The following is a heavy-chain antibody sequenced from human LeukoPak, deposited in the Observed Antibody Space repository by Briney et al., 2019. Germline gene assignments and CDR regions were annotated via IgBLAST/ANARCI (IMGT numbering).Heavy chain of an antibody. J-gene: IGHJ4*02. D-gene: IGHD3-10*01. Sequence: ASVKVSCKASGYTFTSYDINWVRQASGQGLEWMGWMNPDSGNTGYAQEFQGRVTMTRNTSISTVYMEPSSLKSEDTAVYYCASDREEGSYCDYWGQGTLVTVSS. V-gene: IGHV1-8*01. CDR1: GYTFTSYD. CDR2: MNPDSGNT. CDR3: ASDREEGSYCDY.